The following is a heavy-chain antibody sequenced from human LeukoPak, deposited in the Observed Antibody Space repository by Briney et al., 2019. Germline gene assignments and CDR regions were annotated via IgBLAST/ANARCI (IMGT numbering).Heavy chain of an antibody. D-gene: IGHD3-22*01. V-gene: IGHV4-34*01. Sequence: SETLSLTCAVYGGSFSGYYWSWIRQPPGKGLEWIGEINHGGSTNYNPSLKSRVTISVDTSKNQFSLRLSSVTAADTAVYYCARGARNYYDSSGYYPVFDYWGQGTLVTVSS. J-gene: IGHJ4*02. CDR1: GGSFSGYY. CDR2: INHGGST. CDR3: ARGARNYYDSSGYYPVFDY.